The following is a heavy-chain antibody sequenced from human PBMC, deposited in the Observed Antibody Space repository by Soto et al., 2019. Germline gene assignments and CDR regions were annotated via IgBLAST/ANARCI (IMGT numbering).Heavy chain of an antibody. CDR2: TYYRSRWYN. CDR3: EREFQYYVSSDSYIDY. D-gene: IGHD3-16*01. CDR1: GDSVSGNSAA. J-gene: IGHJ4*02. V-gene: IGHV6-1*01. Sequence: PSQTLSLTCAISGDSVSGNSAAWNWIRQSPSRGLEWLGRTYYRSRWYNDYAVSVKSRITVTPDTSKNQFSLHLNSVTPEDTAVYYCEREFQYYVSSDSYIDYWGQGALVTVSS.